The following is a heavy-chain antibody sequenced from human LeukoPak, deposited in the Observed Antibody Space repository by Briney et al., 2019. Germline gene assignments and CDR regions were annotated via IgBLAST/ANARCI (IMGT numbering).Heavy chain of an antibody. CDR1: GGSFSGYY. J-gene: IGHJ5*02. D-gene: IGHD4-17*01. Sequence: SETLSLTCAVYGGSFSGYYWGWIRQPPGKGLEWIGEINHSGSTNYNPSLKSRVTISVDTSKNQFSLKLSSVTAADTAVYYCARHLTVTTSAKPYNWFDPWGQGTLVTVSS. CDR2: INHSGST. CDR3: ARHLTVTTSAKPYNWFDP. V-gene: IGHV4-34*01.